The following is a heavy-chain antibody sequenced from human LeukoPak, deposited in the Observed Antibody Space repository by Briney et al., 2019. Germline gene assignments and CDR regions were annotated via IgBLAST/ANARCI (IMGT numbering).Heavy chain of an antibody. D-gene: IGHD3-9*01. CDR3: AGDLRGDILTLIDY. J-gene: IGHJ4*02. CDR2: INPSGGST. Sequence: EASVKVSCKASRYTFTSYYMHWVRQAPGQGLEWMGIINPSGGSTSYAQKFQGRVTMTRDMSTSTVYMELSSLRSEDTAVYYCAGDLRGDILTLIDYWGQGTLVTVSS. CDR1: RYTFTSYY. V-gene: IGHV1-46*01.